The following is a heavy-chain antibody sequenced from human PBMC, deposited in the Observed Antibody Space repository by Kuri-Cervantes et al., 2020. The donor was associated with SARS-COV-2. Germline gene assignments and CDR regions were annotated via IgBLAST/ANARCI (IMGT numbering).Heavy chain of an antibody. J-gene: IGHJ4*02. CDR1: GGSFSGYY. CDR3: AGDLYSSSWPSFGY. D-gene: IGHD6-13*01. CDR2: IYTSGST. V-gene: IGHV4-4*07. Sequence: SQTLSLTCAVYGGSFSGYYWSWIRQPAGKGLEWIGRIYTSGSTNYNPSLKSRVTMSVDTSKNQFSLKLSSVTAADTAVYYCAGDLYSSSWPSFGYWGQGTLVTVSS.